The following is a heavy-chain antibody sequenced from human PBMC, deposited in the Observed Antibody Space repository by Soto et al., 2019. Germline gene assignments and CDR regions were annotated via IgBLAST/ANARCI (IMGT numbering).Heavy chain of an antibody. J-gene: IGHJ1*01. CDR1: GGSFSGYY. CDR3: ASGPDGKGAPPAGPGLGRTPEYFQH. D-gene: IGHD2-2*01. Sequence: SETLSLTCAVYGGSFSGYYWSWIRQPPGKGLEWIGEINHSGSTNYNPSLKSRVTISVDTSKNQFSLRLSSVTAADTAVYYCASGPDGKGAPPAGPGLGRTPEYFQHWGQGTLVTVSS. CDR2: INHSGST. V-gene: IGHV4-34*01.